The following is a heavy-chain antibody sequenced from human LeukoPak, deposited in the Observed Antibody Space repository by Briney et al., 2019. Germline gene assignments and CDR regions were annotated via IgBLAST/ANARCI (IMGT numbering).Heavy chain of an antibody. Sequence: SVKVSCKASGGTFSSYAISWVRQAPGQGLEWMGGIIPIFGTANYAQKFQGRVTITADESTSTAYMELSSLRSEDTAVYYCARDDYDFWSGRTEPHFDYWGQGTLVTVSS. CDR1: GGTFSSYA. CDR3: ARDDYDFWSGRTEPHFDY. CDR2: IIPIFGTA. V-gene: IGHV1-69*13. D-gene: IGHD3-3*01. J-gene: IGHJ4*02.